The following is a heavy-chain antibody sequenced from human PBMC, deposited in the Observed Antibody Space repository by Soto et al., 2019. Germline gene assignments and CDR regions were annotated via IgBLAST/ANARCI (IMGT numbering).Heavy chain of an antibody. Sequence: VQLQQWGAGLLKPSETLSLTCAVYGGSFSGYHWSWFRQPPGKGREWIGEINPSGSINYNPSLKSRVTISVATSKKQFSPNLSSVTAADTAVYYCATFVGATTVTRGSPRDYWGQGTLVTVSS. CDR3: ATFVGATTVTRGSPRDY. V-gene: IGHV4-34*01. CDR2: INPSGSI. J-gene: IGHJ4*02. D-gene: IGHD4-4*01. CDR1: GGSFSGYH.